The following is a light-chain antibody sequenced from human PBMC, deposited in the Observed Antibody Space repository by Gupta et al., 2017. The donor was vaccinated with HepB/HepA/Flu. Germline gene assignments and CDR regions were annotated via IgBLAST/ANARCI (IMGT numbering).Light chain of an antibody. J-gene: IGKJ4*01. CDR3: QQYYISPLT. CDR1: QNILYSSNNKNY. V-gene: IGKV4-1*01. Sequence: DIVMTQSPDSLAVSLGERATINCKSSQNILYSSNNKNYLAWYQQKPGQPPKLLIYWASTRESGVPDRFSGSGYGTDFTLTISSLQAEDVAVYHCQQYYISPLTFGGGTKVEIK. CDR2: WAS.